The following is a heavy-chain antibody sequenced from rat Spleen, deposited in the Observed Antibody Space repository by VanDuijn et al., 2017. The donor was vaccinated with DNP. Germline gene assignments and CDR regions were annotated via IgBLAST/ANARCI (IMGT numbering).Heavy chain of an antibody. D-gene: IGHD1-9*01. CDR2: ISYDGSST. Sequence: EVQLVESGGGLVQPGGSLKLSCVASGFTFSDYNMAWVRQAPKKGLEWVATISYDGSSTYYRDSVKGRFTISRDNAKSTLYLQMDSLRSEDTATYYCARVGYTYYGYNYPAMDAWGQGTSVTVSS. CDR1: GFTFSDYN. CDR3: ARVGYTYYGYNYPAMDA. J-gene: IGHJ4*01. V-gene: IGHV5-7*01.